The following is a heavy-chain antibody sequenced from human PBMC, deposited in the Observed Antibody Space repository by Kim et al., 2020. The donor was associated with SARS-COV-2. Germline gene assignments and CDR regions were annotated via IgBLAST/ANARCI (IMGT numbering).Heavy chain of an antibody. D-gene: IGHD6-6*01. Sequence: ASVKVSCKASGYTFTGYYMHWVRQAPGQGLEWMGRINPNSGGTNYAQKFQGRVTMTRDTSISTAYMELSRLRSDDTAVYYCARDVVSGWGSSSSGPIDYWGQGTLVTVSS. CDR2: INPNSGGT. V-gene: IGHV1-2*06. CDR3: ARDVVSGWGSSSSGPIDY. J-gene: IGHJ4*02. CDR1: GYTFTGYY.